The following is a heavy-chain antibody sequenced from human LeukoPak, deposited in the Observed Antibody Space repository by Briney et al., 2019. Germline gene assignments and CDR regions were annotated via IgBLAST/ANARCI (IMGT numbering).Heavy chain of an antibody. D-gene: IGHD6-13*01. CDR2: IYYSGST. J-gene: IGHJ3*02. Sequence: PSETLSLTCTVSGGSISSGDYYWSWIRQPPGKGLEWIGYIYYSGSTYYNPSLKSRVTISVDTSKNQFSLKLSSVTAADTAVYYCARDWVIAAAGSDAFDIWGQGTMVTVSS. V-gene: IGHV4-30-4*08. CDR3: ARDWVIAAAGSDAFDI. CDR1: GGSISSGDYY.